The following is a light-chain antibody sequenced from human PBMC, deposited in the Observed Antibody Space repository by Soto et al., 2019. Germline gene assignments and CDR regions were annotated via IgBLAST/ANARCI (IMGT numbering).Light chain of an antibody. Sequence: DIQMTQYPSSLSASVGDRVTITCRASQNIINFLNLYQQRPGKAPKLLIYGASTLQSGVPSRVSGSGSGTDFTLTISSLQPEDFGIYYRQQSNGTPRTFGQGTKVDIK. CDR1: QNIINF. J-gene: IGKJ1*01. CDR3: QQSNGTPRT. CDR2: GAS. V-gene: IGKV1-39*01.